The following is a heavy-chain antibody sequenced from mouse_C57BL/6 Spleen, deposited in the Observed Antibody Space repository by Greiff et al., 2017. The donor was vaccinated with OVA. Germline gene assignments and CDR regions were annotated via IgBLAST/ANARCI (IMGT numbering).Heavy chain of an antibody. CDR2: IDPSDSYT. CDR1: GYTFTSYW. Sequence: VKLQQPGAELVMPGASVKLSCKASGYTFTSYWMHWVKQRPGQGLEWIGEIDPSDSYTNYNQKFKGKSTLTVDKSSSTAYMQLSSLTSEDSAVYYCARYLGGTPHYGSSYYFDYWGQGTTLTVSS. CDR3: ARYLGGTPHYGSSYYFDY. D-gene: IGHD1-1*01. J-gene: IGHJ2*01. V-gene: IGHV1-69*01.